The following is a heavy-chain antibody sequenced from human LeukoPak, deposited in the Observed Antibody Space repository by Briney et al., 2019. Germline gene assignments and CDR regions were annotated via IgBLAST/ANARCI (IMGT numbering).Heavy chain of an antibody. CDR1: GGSISSYY. D-gene: IGHD6-19*01. CDR2: IYYSGST. Sequence: SETLSLTCTVSGGSISSYYWSWIRQPPGKGLEWIGYIYYSGSTNYNPSLKSRVTISVDTSKNQFSLKLSSVTAADTAVYYCARERQVAGPFDYGGQGTLVTVSS. J-gene: IGHJ4*02. V-gene: IGHV4-59*01. CDR3: ARERQVAGPFDY.